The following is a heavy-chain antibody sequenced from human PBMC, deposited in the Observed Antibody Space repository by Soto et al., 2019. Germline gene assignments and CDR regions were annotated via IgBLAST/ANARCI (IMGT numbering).Heavy chain of an antibody. V-gene: IGHV1-69*01. CDR3: ASAREEWLRYNRFERGLYYYYYYGMDV. D-gene: IGHD5-12*01. J-gene: IGHJ6*02. Sequence: QVPLVQSGAEVKKPGSSVKVSCKASGGTFSSYAISWVRQAPGQGLEWMGGIIPIFGTANYAQKFQGRVTITADESTSTAYMELSSLRSEDTAVYYCASAREEWLRYNRFERGLYYYYYYGMDVWGQGTTVTVSS. CDR2: IIPIFGTA. CDR1: GGTFSSYA.